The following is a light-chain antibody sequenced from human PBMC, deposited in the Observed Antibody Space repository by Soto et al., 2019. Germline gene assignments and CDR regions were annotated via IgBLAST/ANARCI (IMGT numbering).Light chain of an antibody. Sequence: AIQMTQSPSSLSASLGDRVTITCRASQGIRNDLGWYQQKPGKAPRLLIYAASSLQSGVPSRFSGSGSGTDFTLTISSLQPEDFATYYCLQDYNYPRTFGQGTKVDIK. CDR3: LQDYNYPRT. CDR1: QGIRND. CDR2: AAS. J-gene: IGKJ1*01. V-gene: IGKV1-6*01.